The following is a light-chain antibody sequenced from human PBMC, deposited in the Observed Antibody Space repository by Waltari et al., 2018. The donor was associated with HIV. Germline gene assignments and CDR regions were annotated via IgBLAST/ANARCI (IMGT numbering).Light chain of an antibody. V-gene: IGLV3-25*03. J-gene: IGLJ3*02. CDR1: ALPKKY. CDR3: QSADSSNTWV. CDR2: TAS. Sequence: SYELTQPPSVSVSPGQTARSTCSGDALPKKYGYWYQQKPGQAPVLMIYTASERPSGIPERFSASSSGTTVTLTISGVQAEDEADYYCQSADSSNTWVFGGGTKLTVL.